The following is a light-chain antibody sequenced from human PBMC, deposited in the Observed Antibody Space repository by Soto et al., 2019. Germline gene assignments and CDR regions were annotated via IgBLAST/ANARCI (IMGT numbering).Light chain of an antibody. Sequence: EIEMRQPAATLSVSAGQSATLSGRASQSISSKLAWHQHKTGHTPRPLIHDASNRATGSPARFSGSGSGTEFSLTISSLESEDIAVYYCQQDNNWPRTFGQGTKVDNK. V-gene: IGKV3-15*01. CDR1: QSISSK. CDR2: DAS. CDR3: QQDNNWPRT. J-gene: IGKJ1*01.